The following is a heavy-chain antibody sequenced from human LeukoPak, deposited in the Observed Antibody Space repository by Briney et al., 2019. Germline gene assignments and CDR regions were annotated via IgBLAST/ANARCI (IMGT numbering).Heavy chain of an antibody. D-gene: IGHD3-22*01. J-gene: IGHJ4*02. Sequence: GSLRLSCAASGFTFSSYSMGWVRQAPGKGLECVSSISSTSIYISYADSVKGRFTISRDNAKNSLYLQMNSLRAEDTAVYYCARFVWSTGYYHDYWGQGTLVTVSS. CDR1: GFTFSSYS. CDR2: ISSTSIYI. V-gene: IGHV3-21*01. CDR3: ARFVWSTGYYHDY.